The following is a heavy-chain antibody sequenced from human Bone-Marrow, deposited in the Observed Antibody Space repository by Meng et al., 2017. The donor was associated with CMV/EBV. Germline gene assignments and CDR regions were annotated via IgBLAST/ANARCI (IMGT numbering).Heavy chain of an antibody. CDR2: ISYDGSNK. CDR1: GFTFSSYA. J-gene: IGHJ4*02. CDR3: AREDRRVYFDY. Sequence: GGSLRLSCVASGFTFSSYAMHWVRQAPGKGLEWVAVISYDGSNKYYADSVKGRFTISRDNSKNTLYLQMNSLRAEDTAVYYCAREDRRVYFDYWGQGTLVTVSS. V-gene: IGHV3-30*04.